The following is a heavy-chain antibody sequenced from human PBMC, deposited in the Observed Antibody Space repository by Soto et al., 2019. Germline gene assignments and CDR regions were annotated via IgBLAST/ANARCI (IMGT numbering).Heavy chain of an antibody. V-gene: IGHV6-1*01. D-gene: IGHD2-8*01. Sequence: SQTLSLPCVISGDSVSSNSAAWNWIRQPPSRGLEWLGRTYYSSKWYNDYAVSVKCRMTIYPGTSKNRFSLQLNSVTPADTAGYLCAGEGVLMEYAYYFSYWGQGTRVTVAS. J-gene: IGHJ4*02. CDR3: AGEGVLMEYAYYFSY. CDR2: TYYSSKWYN. CDR1: GDSVSSNSAA.